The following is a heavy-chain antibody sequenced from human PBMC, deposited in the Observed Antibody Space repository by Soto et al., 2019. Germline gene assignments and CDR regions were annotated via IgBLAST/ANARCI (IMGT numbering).Heavy chain of an antibody. CDR1: GGSISSHNW. D-gene: IGHD3-22*01. Sequence: QVQLQESGPGLVKPSGTLSLTCAVSGGSISSHNWWSWVRQPPGKGLEWIGETYHSGSTNYNPSLKSRVTISVDNSKNQLSLKLKSVTAADTAVYYCARGQVVGVRYFDYWGQGTLVTVSS. CDR2: TYHSGST. V-gene: IGHV4-4*02. J-gene: IGHJ4*02. CDR3: ARGQVVGVRYFDY.